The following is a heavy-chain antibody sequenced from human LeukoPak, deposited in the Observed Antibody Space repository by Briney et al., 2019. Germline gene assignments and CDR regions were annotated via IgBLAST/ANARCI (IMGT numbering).Heavy chain of an antibody. CDR1: GFTFSIYA. J-gene: IGHJ4*02. CDR3: AKSTCYDYVWGSYRRRFDY. Sequence: GGSLRLSCAASGFTFSIYAMRWVRQPPGKGLEGVSDISGRGGSTFYEVSVRGRFTISRDNSKNTLYLQMNSLRAEDTAVYYCAKSTCYDYVWGSYRRRFDYWGQGTLVTVSS. CDR2: ISGRGGST. V-gene: IGHV3-23*01. D-gene: IGHD3-16*02.